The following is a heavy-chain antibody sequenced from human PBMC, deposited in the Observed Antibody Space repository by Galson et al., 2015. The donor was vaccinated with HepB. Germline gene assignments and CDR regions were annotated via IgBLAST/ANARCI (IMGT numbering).Heavy chain of an antibody. CDR2: ISTYNDDT. D-gene: IGHD2-2*01. J-gene: IGHJ6*02. CDR3: ARDRYRAPYCTSTSCDYYVGMDV. V-gene: IGHV1-18*01. CDR1: GYTFTTYG. Sequence: SVKVSCKASGYTFTTYGISWVRQAPGQGLEWMGWISTYNDDTNFAQKVQGRVTMTTDTSTRTAYMELRSLRSDDTAVYYCARDRYRAPYCTSTSCDYYVGMDVWGQGTTVTVSS.